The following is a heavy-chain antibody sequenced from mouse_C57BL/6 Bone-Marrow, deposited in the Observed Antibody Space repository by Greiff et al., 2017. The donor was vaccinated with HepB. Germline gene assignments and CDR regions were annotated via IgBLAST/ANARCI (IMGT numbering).Heavy chain of an antibody. CDR2: ICTGGGT. J-gene: IGHJ3*01. CDR1: GFSFTSYA. CDR3: GRKRGDCDYPFAY. V-gene: IGHV2-9-1*01. Sequence: VQLQESGPGLVAPSQCLSITCTVSGFSFTSYAISWVRQPPGKGLEWLGVICTGGGTNYNSALKSSLSISTDNNKSQVFLKMNSRQRDDTARYYCGRKRGDCDYPFAYWGRGTVVTVSA. D-gene: IGHD2-4*01.